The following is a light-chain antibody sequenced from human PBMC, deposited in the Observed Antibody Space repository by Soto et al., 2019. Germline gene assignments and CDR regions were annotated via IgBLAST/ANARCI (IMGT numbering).Light chain of an antibody. J-gene: IGKJ2*01. Sequence: EIVLTQSPGTLSLSPGERASLSCRASQSVSSSYFAWYEQKPGQAPRLLIYGASSRATGIPDRFSGSGSGTDFTLTISRLEPEDFAVYYCQQYSSSPTYTFGQGTNLEIK. CDR3: QQYSSSPTYT. CDR2: GAS. CDR1: QSVSSSY. V-gene: IGKV3-20*01.